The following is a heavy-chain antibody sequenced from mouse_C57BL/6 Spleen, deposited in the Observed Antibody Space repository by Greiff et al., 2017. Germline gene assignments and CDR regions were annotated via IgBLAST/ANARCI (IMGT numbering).Heavy chain of an antibody. D-gene: IGHD4-1*01. Sequence: EVQLVESGPGLVKPSQSLSLTCSVTGYSITSGYYWNWIRQFPGNKLEWMGYISYDGSNNYNPSLKNRISITRDTSKNQFFLKLNSVTTEDTATYYCAREGLLTGTWDYFDYWGQGTTLTVSS. V-gene: IGHV3-6*01. J-gene: IGHJ2*01. CDR3: AREGLLTGTWDYFDY. CDR2: ISYDGSN. CDR1: GYSITSGYY.